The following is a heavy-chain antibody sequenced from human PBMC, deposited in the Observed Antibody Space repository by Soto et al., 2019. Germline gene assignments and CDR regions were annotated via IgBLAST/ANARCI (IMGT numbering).Heavy chain of an antibody. CDR1: GFTFSSYA. Sequence: GGSLRLSCSASGFTFSSYAMHWVRQAPGKGLEWVAVISYDGSNKYYADSVKGRFTISRDNSKNTLYLQMNSLRAEDTAVYYCARDREPAAIYYFDYWGQGTLVTVSS. J-gene: IGHJ4*02. D-gene: IGHD2-2*02. CDR2: ISYDGSNK. CDR3: ARDREPAAIYYFDY. V-gene: IGHV3-30-3*01.